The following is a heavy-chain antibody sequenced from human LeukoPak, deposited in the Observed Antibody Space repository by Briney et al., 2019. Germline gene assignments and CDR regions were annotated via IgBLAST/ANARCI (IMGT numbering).Heavy chain of an antibody. D-gene: IGHD5-24*01. V-gene: IGHV3-9*01. CDR3: AKDTSEMAIITLDY. CDR2: ISWNSGSI. Sequence: GGSLRLSCAASGFTFDDYAMHWVRQAPGKGLEWVSGISWNSGSIGYADSVKGRFTISRDNAKNSLYLQMNSLRAEDTALYYCAKDTSEMAIITLDYWGQGTLVTVSS. CDR1: GFTFDDYA. J-gene: IGHJ4*02.